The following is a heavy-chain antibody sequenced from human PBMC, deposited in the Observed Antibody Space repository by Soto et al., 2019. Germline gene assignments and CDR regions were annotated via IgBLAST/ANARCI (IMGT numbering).Heavy chain of an antibody. CDR2: INPSGGST. Sequence: ASVKVSCKASGYTFTSYYMHWVRQAPGQGPEWMGIINPSGGSTSYAQKFQGRVTMTRDTSTSTVYMELSSLRSEDTAVYYCARNGGIAARNYYYYYGMDVWGQGTTVTVSS. CDR1: GYTFTSYY. J-gene: IGHJ6*02. CDR3: ARNGGIAARNYYYYYGMDV. V-gene: IGHV1-46*01. D-gene: IGHD6-6*01.